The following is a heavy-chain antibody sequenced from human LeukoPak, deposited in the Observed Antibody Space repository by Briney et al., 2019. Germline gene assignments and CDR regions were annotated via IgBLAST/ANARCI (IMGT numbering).Heavy chain of an antibody. CDR3: DSYEYYDFWSGYQDYYYMDV. V-gene: IGHV4-30-4*08. Sequence: SQTLSLTCTVSGGSISSGDYYWSWIRQPPGKGLEWIGYIYYSGSTYYNPSLKSRVTISVDTSKNQFSLKLSSVTAADTAVYYCDSYEYYDFWSGYQDYYYMDVWGKGTTVTVSS. D-gene: IGHD3-3*01. CDR2: IYYSGST. CDR1: GGSISSGDYY. J-gene: IGHJ6*03.